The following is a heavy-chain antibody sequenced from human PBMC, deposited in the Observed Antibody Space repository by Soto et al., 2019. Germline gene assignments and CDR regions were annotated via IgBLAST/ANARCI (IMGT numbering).Heavy chain of an antibody. CDR3: ARNLMDYDILTGYNMAYYFDY. CDR2: INAGNGNT. J-gene: IGHJ4*02. Sequence: ASVKVSCKASGYTFTSYAMHWVRQAPGQRLEWMGWINAGNGNTKYSQKFQGRVTITRDTSASTAYMELSSLRSEDTAVYYCARNLMDYDILTGYNMAYYFDYWGQGTLVTAPQ. V-gene: IGHV1-3*01. CDR1: GYTFTSYA. D-gene: IGHD3-9*01.